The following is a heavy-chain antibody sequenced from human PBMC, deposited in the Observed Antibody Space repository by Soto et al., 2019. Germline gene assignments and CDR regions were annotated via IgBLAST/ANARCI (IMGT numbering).Heavy chain of an antibody. Sequence: QVQLQESGPGLVKTSDTLSLTCTVSGGSITPYYWSWIRQPPGEGQEWIGYVSYSGKTGYNPSLKSRVSMSIDTSKNEFSLKLTSLTAADAATYYCARQQYTVVTAFDVWGQGTTVAVSS. CDR1: GGSITPYY. J-gene: IGHJ3*01. CDR3: ARQQYTVVTAFDV. D-gene: IGHD2-15*01. V-gene: IGHV4-59*07. CDR2: VSYSGKT.